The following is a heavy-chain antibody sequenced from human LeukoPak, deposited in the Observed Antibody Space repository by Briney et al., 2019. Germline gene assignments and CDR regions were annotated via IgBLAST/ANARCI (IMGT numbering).Heavy chain of an antibody. CDR2: INPSGGST. D-gene: IGHD3-22*01. Sequence: GASVKVSCKASGYTFTSYYMHWVRQAPGQGLEWMGIINPSGGSTSYAQKFQGRVTMTRDTSTSTVYMELSSPRSEDTAVYYCARVSQWLLLRPNSYFDYWGQGTLVTVSS. V-gene: IGHV1-46*01. J-gene: IGHJ4*02. CDR1: GYTFTSYY. CDR3: ARVSQWLLLRPNSYFDY.